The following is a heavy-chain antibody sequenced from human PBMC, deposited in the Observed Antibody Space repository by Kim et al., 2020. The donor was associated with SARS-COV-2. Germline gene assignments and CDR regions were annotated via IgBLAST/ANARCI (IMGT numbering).Heavy chain of an antibody. D-gene: IGHD3-9*01. CDR3: AKVPRFAGWLMDV. CDR1: GFTFSSYA. CDR2: ISGSGGST. J-gene: IGHJ6*02. Sequence: GGSLRLSCAASGFTFSSYAMSWVRQAPGKGLEWVSLISGSGGSTYFADSVKGRFTISRDNSKNTLYLQMNSLRAEDTAVYYCAKVPRFAGWLMDVWGQGTTVTVSS. V-gene: IGHV3-23*01.